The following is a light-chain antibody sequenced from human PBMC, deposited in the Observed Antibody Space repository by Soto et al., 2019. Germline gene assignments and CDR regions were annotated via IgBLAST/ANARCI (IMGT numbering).Light chain of an antibody. CDR3: QRYRSSAR. Sequence: EIVLTQSPGTLSLSPGERATLSCRASQSVSSSYLAWYQKKPGQAPRLLIYDASRATGIPDRFSGSGSGTDFTLTISRPEPSDDPAYYCQRYRSSARFGPRCKVDI. CDR2: DAS. V-gene: IGKV3-20*01. J-gene: IGKJ3*01. CDR1: QSVSSSY.